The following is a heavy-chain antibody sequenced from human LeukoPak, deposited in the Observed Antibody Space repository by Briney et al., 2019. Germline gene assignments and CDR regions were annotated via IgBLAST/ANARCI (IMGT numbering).Heavy chain of an antibody. Sequence: GGSLRLSCAASGFTFSSYSMNWVRQAPGKGREWVSSISSSSSYIYYADSVKGRFTISRDNAKNSLYLQMNSLRPEDTAVYYCARAAAGVGAFDIWGQGTMVTVSS. CDR1: GFTFSSYS. CDR3: ARAAAGVGAFDI. CDR2: ISSSSSYI. J-gene: IGHJ3*02. V-gene: IGHV3-21*01. D-gene: IGHD6-13*01.